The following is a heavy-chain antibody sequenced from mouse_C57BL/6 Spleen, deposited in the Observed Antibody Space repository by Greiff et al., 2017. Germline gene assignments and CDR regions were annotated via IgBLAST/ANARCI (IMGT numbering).Heavy chain of an antibody. Sequence: VQLQQSGAELVKPGASVKISRKASGYAFSSYWMNWVKQRPGKGLEWIGQIYPGDGDTNYNGKFKGKATLTADKSSSTAYMQLSSLTSEDSAVYFCARNYYDSSPGYFDVWGTGTTVTVSS. J-gene: IGHJ1*03. V-gene: IGHV1-80*01. D-gene: IGHD1-1*01. CDR2: IYPGDGDT. CDR1: GYAFSSYW. CDR3: ARNYYDSSPGYFDV.